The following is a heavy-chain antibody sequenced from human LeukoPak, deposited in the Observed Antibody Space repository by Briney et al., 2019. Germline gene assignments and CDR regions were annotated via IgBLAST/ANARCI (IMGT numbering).Heavy chain of an antibody. Sequence: PGGSLRLSCAASGFTLSTYSMNWVRQAPGKGLEWVAFIQYDGSDKYYADSVKGRFTISRDNSKNTLYLQMNSLRTEDTAVYYCRDPFDYWGQGTLVTVSS. CDR3: RDPFDY. CDR2: IQYDGSDK. J-gene: IGHJ4*02. V-gene: IGHV3-30*02. CDR1: GFTLSTYS.